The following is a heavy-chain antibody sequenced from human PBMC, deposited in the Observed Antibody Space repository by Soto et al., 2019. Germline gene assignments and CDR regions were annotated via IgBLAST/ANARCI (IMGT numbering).Heavy chain of an antibody. Sequence: SETLSLTCAAYGGSFSGYYWSWIRQPPGKGLEWIGEINHSGSTNYNPSLKSRVTISVDTSKNQFSLKLSSVTAADTAVYYCARDNWNYYYGMDVWGQGTTVTVSS. J-gene: IGHJ6*02. CDR1: GGSFSGYY. CDR3: ARDNWNYYYGMDV. V-gene: IGHV4-34*01. CDR2: INHSGST. D-gene: IGHD3-3*01.